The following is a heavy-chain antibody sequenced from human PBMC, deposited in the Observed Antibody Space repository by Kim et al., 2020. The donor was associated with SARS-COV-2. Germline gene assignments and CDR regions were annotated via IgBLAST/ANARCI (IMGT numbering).Heavy chain of an antibody. Sequence: SETLSLTCTVSGGSISSYYWSWIRQPPGKGLEWIGYIYYSGSTNYNPSLKSRVTISVDTSKNQFSLKLSSVTAADTAVYYCARGEVDTAMVWYWGQGTLVTVSS. J-gene: IGHJ4*02. CDR1: GGSISSYY. V-gene: IGHV4-59*01. CDR3: ARGEVDTAMVWY. CDR2: IYYSGST. D-gene: IGHD5-18*01.